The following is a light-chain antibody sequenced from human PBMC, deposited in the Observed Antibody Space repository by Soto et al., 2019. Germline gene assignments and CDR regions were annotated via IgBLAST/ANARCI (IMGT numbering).Light chain of an antibody. CDR3: LQDYNYPWT. CDR2: ASS. V-gene: IGKV1-6*01. Sequence: AIQMTQSQSSLSASVGDRVTITFRASQGIRNALGWYPQQPGKAPKLLIYASSSLQSGLPSRCSGSGSGTDFTLTISSLQPEDFATYYCLQDYNYPWTFGQGTKVE. J-gene: IGKJ1*01. CDR1: QGIRNA.